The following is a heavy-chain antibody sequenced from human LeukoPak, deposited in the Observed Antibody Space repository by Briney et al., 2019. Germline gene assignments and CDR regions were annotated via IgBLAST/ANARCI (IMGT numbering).Heavy chain of an antibody. CDR3: AKSVRKSSSSWYHGWFDP. Sequence: PGGSLRLSCAASGFTFSSYAMIWVRQAPGKGLEWVSSISGSGGGTYYADSVKGRFTISRDNSKSTLFLQMKGLRAVDTALYYCAKSVRKSSSSWYHGWFDPWGQGTLVTVSS. CDR2: ISGSGGGT. CDR1: GFTFSSYA. D-gene: IGHD6-13*01. J-gene: IGHJ5*02. V-gene: IGHV3-23*01.